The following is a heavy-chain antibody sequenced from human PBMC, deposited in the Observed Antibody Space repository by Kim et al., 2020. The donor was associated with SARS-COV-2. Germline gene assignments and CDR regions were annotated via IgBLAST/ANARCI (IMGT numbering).Heavy chain of an antibody. Sequence: GGSLRLSCAASGFSFGDYGMHWVRQAPGKGLEWVSGLSENSGSISYADSVKGRFTISRDNAKNSLYLQMNSLRPEDTALYFCAKQSSGWQYFDSWGQGTLVTVSS. CDR1: GFSFGDYG. D-gene: IGHD6-25*01. J-gene: IGHJ4*02. CDR3: AKQSSGWQYFDS. V-gene: IGHV3-9*01. CDR2: LSENSGSI.